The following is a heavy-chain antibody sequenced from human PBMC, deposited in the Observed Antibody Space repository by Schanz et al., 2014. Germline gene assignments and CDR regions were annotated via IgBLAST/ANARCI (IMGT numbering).Heavy chain of an antibody. D-gene: IGHD3-10*01. J-gene: IGHJ3*02. CDR1: GFTFSSYG. CDR2: ISYDRSNK. CDR3: ARGIITMVRGGDVGAFDM. Sequence: QVQLVESGGGVVQPGRSLRLSCAASGFTFSSYGMHWVRQSPGKGLEWVALISYDRSNKYYADSVKGRFTISRDSSKNTLYLQMNSLRAEDTAVYYCARGIITMVRGGDVGAFDMWGQGTMVTVSS. V-gene: IGHV3-30*03.